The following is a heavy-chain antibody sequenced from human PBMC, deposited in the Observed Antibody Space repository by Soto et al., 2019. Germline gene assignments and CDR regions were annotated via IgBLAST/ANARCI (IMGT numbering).Heavy chain of an antibody. D-gene: IGHD6-19*01. CDR2: VSRSGAAT. CDR1: GYTFSKYA. J-gene: IGHJ5*02. Sequence: EVQLLESGGGLVQPGGSLRLSCAASGYTFSKYAMIWVRQAPGQGLDWVAGVSRSGAATYYADSVKGRFTISRDNSKNTLSVQMNIMRDEDTALYYCAKGSGEVPTNWFDPWGQGTLVTVSS. V-gene: IGHV3-23*01. CDR3: AKGSGEVPTNWFDP.